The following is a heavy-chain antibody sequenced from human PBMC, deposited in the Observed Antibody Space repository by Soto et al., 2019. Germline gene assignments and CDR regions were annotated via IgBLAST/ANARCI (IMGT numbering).Heavy chain of an antibody. V-gene: IGHV3-9*01. CDR1: GFTFDDYA. D-gene: IGHD4-4*01. CDR2: ISWNSGSI. J-gene: IGHJ4*02. CDR3: AKVRTTVTLGPYFDY. Sequence: QPGGSLRLSCAASGFTFDDYAMHWVRQAPGKGLEWVSGISWNSGSIGYADSVKGRFTISRDNAKNSLYLQMNSLRAEDTALYYCAKVRTTVTLGPYFDYWGQGTLVTVSS.